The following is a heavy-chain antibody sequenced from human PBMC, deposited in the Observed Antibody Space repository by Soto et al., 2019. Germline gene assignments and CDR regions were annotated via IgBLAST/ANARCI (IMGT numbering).Heavy chain of an antibody. D-gene: IGHD5-12*01. CDR3: AWEGYSGYDNYFDY. V-gene: IGHV5-10-1*01. CDR1: GDSFTSYW. J-gene: IGHJ4*02. CDR2: IDPSDSYT. Sequence: GESLKISCKGSGDSFTSYWIIWVRQIPGKGLEWMGRIDPSDSYTNYSPSFQGHVTISADKSISTAYLQWSSLKASDTAMYYCAWEGYSGYDNYFDYWGQGTLVTVSS.